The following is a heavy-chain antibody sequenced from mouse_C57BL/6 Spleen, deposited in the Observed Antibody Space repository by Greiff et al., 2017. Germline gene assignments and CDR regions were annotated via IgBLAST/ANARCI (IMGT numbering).Heavy chain of an antibody. CDR1: GYAFSSSW. V-gene: IGHV1-82*01. J-gene: IGHJ4*01. CDR3: ARSPYDYDEGYAMDY. Sequence: VKLMESGPELVKPGASVKISCKASGYAFSSSWMNWVKQRPGKGLEWIGRIYPGDGDTNYNGKFKGKATLTADKSSSTAYMQLSSLTSEDSAVYFCARSPYDYDEGYAMDYWGQGTSVTVSS. CDR2: IYPGDGDT. D-gene: IGHD2-4*01.